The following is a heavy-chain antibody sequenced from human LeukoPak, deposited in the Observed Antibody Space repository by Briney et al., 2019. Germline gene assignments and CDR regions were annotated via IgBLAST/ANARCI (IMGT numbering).Heavy chain of an antibody. CDR3: ARESGSYYYYYYYMDV. J-gene: IGHJ6*03. D-gene: IGHD1-26*01. CDR2: IYYSGST. CDR1: GYSVSSGYY. Sequence: PSETLSLTCTVSGYSVSSGYYWGWIRQPPGKGLEWIGSIYYSGSTYYNPSLKSRVTISVDTSKNQFSLKLSSVTAADTAVYYCARESGSYYYYYYYMDVWGKGTTVTISS. V-gene: IGHV4-38-2*02.